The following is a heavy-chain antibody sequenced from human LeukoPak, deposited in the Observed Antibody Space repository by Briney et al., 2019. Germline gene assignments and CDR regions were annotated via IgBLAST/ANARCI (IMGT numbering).Heavy chain of an antibody. CDR3: AKDLTPYDSSGYGFDY. J-gene: IGHJ4*02. CDR1: GFTFSSYA. V-gene: IGHV3-23*01. CDR2: ISGSGGST. Sequence: GGSLRLSCAASGFTFSSYAMSWVRQAPGKGLEWVSAISGSGGSTYYADSVKGRFTISRDNSKNTLYLQMNSLRAEDTAVYYCAKDLTPYDSSGYGFDYWGQGTLVTVSS. D-gene: IGHD3-22*01.